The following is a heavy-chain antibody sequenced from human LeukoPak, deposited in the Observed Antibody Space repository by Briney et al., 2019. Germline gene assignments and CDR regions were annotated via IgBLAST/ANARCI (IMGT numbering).Heavy chain of an antibody. CDR3: ARGSPYGRNWFDP. Sequence: SETLSLTCAVYGGSFSGYYWSWIRQPPGKGLEWIGEINHSGITNYNPSLKSRVTISVATSKNQFSLKLSSVTAADTAVYYCARGSPYGRNWFDPWGQGTLVTVSS. J-gene: IGHJ5*02. D-gene: IGHD3-10*01. CDR1: GGSFSGYY. CDR2: INHSGIT. V-gene: IGHV4-34*01.